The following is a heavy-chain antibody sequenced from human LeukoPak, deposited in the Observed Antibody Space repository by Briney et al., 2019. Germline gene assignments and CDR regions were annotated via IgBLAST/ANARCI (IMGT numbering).Heavy chain of an antibody. CDR2: IYPGGSDT. CDR3: ARAYYVDSSGYFPFDN. Sequence: GESLKISWKASGYSFISYWIGWVRPMPGKGLEWMGIIYPGGSDTRHSPFFQGQVTISVDKSFSTAYLQLSSLKASDTAMYYCARAYYVDSSGYFPFDNWGQGTLVTVSS. CDR1: GYSFISYW. D-gene: IGHD3-22*01. J-gene: IGHJ4*02. V-gene: IGHV5-51*01.